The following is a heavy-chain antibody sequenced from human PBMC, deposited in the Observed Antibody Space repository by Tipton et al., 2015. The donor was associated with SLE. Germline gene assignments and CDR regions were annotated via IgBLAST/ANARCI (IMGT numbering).Heavy chain of an antibody. Sequence: SLRLSCAASGFTFSSYEMNWVRQAPGKGLEWVSYISSSGSTIYYAASVEGRFTISRDNPKNSLFLHMNSLRAEDAAVYYCARGGAGDSYYFFDLWGRGTLVTVYS. V-gene: IGHV3-48*03. J-gene: IGHJ2*01. CDR3: ARGGAGDSYYFFDL. D-gene: IGHD2/OR15-2a*01. CDR1: GFTFSSYE. CDR2: ISSSGSTI.